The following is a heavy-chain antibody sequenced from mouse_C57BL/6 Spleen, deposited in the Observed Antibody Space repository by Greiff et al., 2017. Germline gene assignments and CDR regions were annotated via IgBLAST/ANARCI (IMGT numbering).Heavy chain of an antibody. V-gene: IGHV5-6*02. J-gene: IGHJ4*01. CDR3: ARRPSGNYYAMDY. CDR1: GFTFSSYG. Sequence: DVMLVESGGDLVKPGGSLKLSCAASGFTFSSYGMSWVRQTPDKRLEWVATISSGGSYTYYPDSVKGRFTISRDNAKNTLYLQMSSLKSEDTAMYDCARRPSGNYYAMDYWGQGTSVTVSS. D-gene: IGHD3-1*01. CDR2: ISSGGSYT.